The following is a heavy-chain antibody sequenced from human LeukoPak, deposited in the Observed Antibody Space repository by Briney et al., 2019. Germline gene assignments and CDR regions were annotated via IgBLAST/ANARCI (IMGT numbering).Heavy chain of an antibody. CDR1: GGSFSGYY. Sequence: PSETLSLTCAVYGGSFSGYYWSWIRQPPGKGLEWIGEINHSGSTNYNPSLKSRVTISVDTSKNQFSLKLSSVTAADTAVYYCARDLLTGEPYYYYYGMDVWGQGTTVTVSS. CDR3: ARDLLTGEPYYYYYGMDV. CDR2: INHSGST. J-gene: IGHJ6*02. V-gene: IGHV4-34*01. D-gene: IGHD7-27*01.